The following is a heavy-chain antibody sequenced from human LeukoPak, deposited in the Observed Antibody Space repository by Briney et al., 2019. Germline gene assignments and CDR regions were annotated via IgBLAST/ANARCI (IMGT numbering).Heavy chain of an antibody. CDR2: INHSGST. Sequence: SSETLSLTCAVYGESLSGYYWTWIRQPPGRGLEWIGEINHSGSTNYNPSLKSRVTISVDTSKNQFSLKLSSVTAADTAVYYCARGTRSSGYYRGNWFDPWGQGTLVTVSS. CDR1: GESLSGYY. CDR3: ARGTRSSGYYRGNWFDP. J-gene: IGHJ5*02. V-gene: IGHV4-34*01. D-gene: IGHD3-22*01.